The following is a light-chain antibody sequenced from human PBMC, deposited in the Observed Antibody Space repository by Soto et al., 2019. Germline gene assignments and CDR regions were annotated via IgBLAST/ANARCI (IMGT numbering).Light chain of an antibody. Sequence: EIVLTQSPGTLSLSPGERATLSCRASQSVSSNYLAWYQQKPGQAPRLLIYGASSRATGIPDRISGSGSGTDFTLSISRLEPEDSATYYCQQSFTTPYTFGQGTKLEIK. V-gene: IGKV3-20*01. CDR1: QSVSSNY. CDR3: QQSFTTPYT. CDR2: GAS. J-gene: IGKJ2*01.